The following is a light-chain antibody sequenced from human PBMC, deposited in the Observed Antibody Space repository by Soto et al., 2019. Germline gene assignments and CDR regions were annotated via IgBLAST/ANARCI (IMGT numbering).Light chain of an antibody. Sequence: DVQLTQSPSSLSASVGDRVTISCRASQSVTNWVAWYQQKPGKAPNVLIYATYTLQSGVPSRFSGSGSGTDFTLTINSLQPEDFATYYCQQYNNFPHTFGGGTKVDIK. CDR3: QQYNNFPHT. J-gene: IGKJ4*01. CDR1: QSVTNW. V-gene: IGKV1D-16*01. CDR2: ATY.